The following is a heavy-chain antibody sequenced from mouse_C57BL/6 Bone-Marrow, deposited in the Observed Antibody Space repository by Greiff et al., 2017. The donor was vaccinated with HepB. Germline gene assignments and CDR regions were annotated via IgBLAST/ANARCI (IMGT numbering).Heavy chain of an antibody. CDR1: GYTFTSYW. J-gene: IGHJ4*01. D-gene: IGHD1-1*01. CDR3: ARSITTVAYAMDY. Sequence: VQLQQPGAELVKPGASVKMSCKASGYTFTSYWITWVKQRPGQGPEWIGDIYPGSGSTNYNEKFKSKATLTVDTSSSTAYMQLSSLTSEDSAVYYCARSITTVAYAMDYWGQGTSVTVSS. V-gene: IGHV1-55*01. CDR2: IYPGSGST.